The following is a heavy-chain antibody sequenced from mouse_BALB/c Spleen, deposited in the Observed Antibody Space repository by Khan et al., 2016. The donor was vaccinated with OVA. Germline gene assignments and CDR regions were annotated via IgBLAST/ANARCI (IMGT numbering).Heavy chain of an antibody. CDR3: ARTARIKY. J-gene: IGHJ2*01. CDR1: GYSITSGYG. Sequence: VQLKESGPGLVKPSQSLSLTCTVTGYSITSGYGWNWIRQFPGNKLEWMGYISHSGSTNYNPSLKSRISITRDTSKNQFFLQLNSVTTEDTATYYCARTARIKYWGQGTTLTVS. CDR2: ISHSGST. V-gene: IGHV3-2*02. D-gene: IGHD1-2*01.